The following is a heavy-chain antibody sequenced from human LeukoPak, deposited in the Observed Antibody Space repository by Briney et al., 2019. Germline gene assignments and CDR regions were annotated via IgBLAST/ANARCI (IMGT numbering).Heavy chain of an antibody. V-gene: IGHV4-34*01. CDR1: GGSFSGYY. Sequence: SETLSLTCAVYGGSFSGYYWSWIRQPPGKGLEWIGEINHSGSTNYNPSLKSRVTISLDTSKNQFSLRLSSVTAADTAVYYCASLDPWMTAIHGDYYWGQGTLVTVSS. D-gene: IGHD2-21*02. J-gene: IGHJ4*02. CDR2: INHSGST. CDR3: ASLDPWMTAIHGDYY.